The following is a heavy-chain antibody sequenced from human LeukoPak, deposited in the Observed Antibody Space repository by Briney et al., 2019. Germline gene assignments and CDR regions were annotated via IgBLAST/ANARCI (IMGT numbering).Heavy chain of an antibody. CDR2: INPSGGST. V-gene: IGHV1-46*01. CDR3: ARWVRGSYLGVYFDY. CDR1: GYTFTSYY. Sequence: ASVKVSCKASGYTFTSYYMHWVRQAPGQGLEWMGIINPSGGSTSYAQKFQGRVTMTRDTSTSTVYMELSSLRSEDTAVYYCARWVRGSYLGVYFDYWGQGTLVTVSS. D-gene: IGHD1-26*01. J-gene: IGHJ4*02.